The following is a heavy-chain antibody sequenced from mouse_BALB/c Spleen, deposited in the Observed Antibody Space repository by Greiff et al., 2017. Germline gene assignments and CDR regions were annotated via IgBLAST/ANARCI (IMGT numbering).Heavy chain of an antibody. J-gene: IGHJ2*01. D-gene: IGHD2-10*02. CDR3: ARQEYGNYFDY. CDR2: ISSGGSYT. CDR1: GFTFSSYA. Sequence: EVQRVESGGGLVKPGGSLKLSCAASGFTFSSYAMSWVRQTPEKRLEWVATISSGGSYTYYPDSVKGRFTISRDNAKNTLYLQMSSLRSEDTAMYYCARQEYGNYFDYWGQGTTLTVSS. V-gene: IGHV5-9-3*01.